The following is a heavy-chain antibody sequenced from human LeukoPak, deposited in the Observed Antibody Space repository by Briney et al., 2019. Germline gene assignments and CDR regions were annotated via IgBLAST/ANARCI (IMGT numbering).Heavy chain of an antibody. V-gene: IGHV3-30*18. J-gene: IGHJ4*02. CDR3: AKGTQHRGSSWYGTEYYFDY. Sequence: GGSLRLSCAASGFTFSSHGMNWVRQAPGKGLEWVAVISYDGSNKYYADSVKGRFTISRDNSKNTLYLQMNSLRAEDTAVYYCAKGTQHRGSSWYGTEYYFDYWGQGTLVTVSS. D-gene: IGHD6-13*01. CDR1: GFTFSSHG. CDR2: ISYDGSNK.